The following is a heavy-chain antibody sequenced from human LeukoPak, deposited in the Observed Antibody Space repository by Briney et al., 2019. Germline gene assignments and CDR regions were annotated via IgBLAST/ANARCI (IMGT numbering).Heavy chain of an antibody. CDR1: GFTFSSYA. CDR2: ISASGGST. CDR3: VKDLRSDFMGVLSRYLSY. Sequence: GGSLRLSCAASGFTFSSYAMSWVRQAPGKGLEWVSTISASGGSTYYTDSVRGRFTISRDNSKNTLYLQMSSLRAEDTAVYLCVKDLRSDFMGVLSRYLSYWGQGTLVTVSS. V-gene: IGHV3-23*01. D-gene: IGHD2/OR15-2a*01. J-gene: IGHJ4*02.